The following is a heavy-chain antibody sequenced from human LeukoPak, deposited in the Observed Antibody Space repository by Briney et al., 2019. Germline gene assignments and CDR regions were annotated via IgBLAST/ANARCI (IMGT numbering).Heavy chain of an antibody. CDR3: AHYGSGTYYNWGYYFDY. D-gene: IGHD3-10*01. CDR1: GASISSTTHF. Sequence: SETLSLTCTVSGASISSTTHFWGWIRQPPGEGVEWIGNKYFGGSTYYNPSLKSRVTISVDTTKNQFSLKLSSVTAADTAVYYCAHYGSGTYYNWGYYFDYWGQGILVTVSS. J-gene: IGHJ4*02. V-gene: IGHV4-39*01. CDR2: KYFGGST.